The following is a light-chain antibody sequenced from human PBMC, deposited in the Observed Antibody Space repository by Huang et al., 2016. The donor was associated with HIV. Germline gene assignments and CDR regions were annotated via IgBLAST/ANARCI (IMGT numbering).Light chain of an antibody. CDR2: GAS. Sequence: EIVMTQSPATLSASPGERATLSCRASQSVSRNLAWYQQKPGQAPRLLIYGASTWATGSPARFSGSGSGTEFTLTISSLQSEDFAVYYCQQNNNWPPLFTFGPGTKVDIK. CDR1: QSVSRN. J-gene: IGKJ3*01. V-gene: IGKV3-15*01. CDR3: QQNNNWPPLFT.